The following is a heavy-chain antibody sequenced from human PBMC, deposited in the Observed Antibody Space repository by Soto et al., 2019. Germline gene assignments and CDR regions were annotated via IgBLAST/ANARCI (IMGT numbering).Heavy chain of an antibody. CDR3: VGEMYSGSYFDY. CDR1: GGSISSSSYY. CDR2: IYYSGST. V-gene: IGHV4-39*07. Sequence: SETLSLTCTVSGGSISSSSYYWGWIRQPPGKGLEWIGSIYYSGSTYYNPSLKSRVTISVDTSKNQFSLKLSSVTAAYTAVYYCVGEMYSGSYFDYWGQGTLVTVSS. D-gene: IGHD1-26*01. J-gene: IGHJ4*02.